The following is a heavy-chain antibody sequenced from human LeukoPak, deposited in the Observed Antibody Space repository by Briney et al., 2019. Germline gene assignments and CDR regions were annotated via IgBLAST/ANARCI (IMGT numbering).Heavy chain of an antibody. D-gene: IGHD2-15*01. J-gene: IGHJ4*02. V-gene: IGHV3-21*01. Sequence: GGSLRLSCAASGFTFSSHAMSWVRQAPGKGLEWVSSISSSSSYIYYADSVKGRFTISRDNAKNSLYLQMNSLRAEDTAVYYCAREACSGGSCYSGYWGQGTLVTVSS. CDR2: ISSSSSYI. CDR3: AREACSGGSCYSGY. CDR1: GFTFSSHA.